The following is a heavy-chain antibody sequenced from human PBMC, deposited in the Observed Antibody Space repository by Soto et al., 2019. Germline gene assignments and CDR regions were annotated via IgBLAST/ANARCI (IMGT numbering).Heavy chain of an antibody. J-gene: IGHJ5*02. V-gene: IGHV4-39*01. CDR2: IYYSGST. Sequence: SETLSLTCTVSGGSISSSSYYWGWIRQPPGKGLEWIGSIYYSGSTYYNPSLKSRVTISVDTSKNQFSLKLSSVTAADTAVYYCARHQSNYDFWSGYGYMGWFDPWGQGTLVTVSS. D-gene: IGHD3-3*01. CDR3: ARHQSNYDFWSGYGYMGWFDP. CDR1: GGSISSSSYY.